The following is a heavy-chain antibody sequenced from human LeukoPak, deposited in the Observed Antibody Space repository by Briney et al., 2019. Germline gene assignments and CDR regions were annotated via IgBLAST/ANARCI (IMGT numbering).Heavy chain of an antibody. Sequence: GGSLRLSCAASGFTFSDYYMSWLRQAPGKGLEWVSYISSSGSTIYYADSVKGRFTISRDNAKNSLYLQMNSLRAEDTAVYYCARDRVLRYFDSTPARWFDPWGQGTLVTVSS. CDR2: ISSSGSTI. J-gene: IGHJ5*02. V-gene: IGHV3-11*04. CDR1: GFTFSDYY. D-gene: IGHD3-9*01. CDR3: ARDRVLRYFDSTPARWFDP.